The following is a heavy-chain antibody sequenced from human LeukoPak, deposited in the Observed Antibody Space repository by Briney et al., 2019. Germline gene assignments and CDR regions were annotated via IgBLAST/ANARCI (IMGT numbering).Heavy chain of an antibody. Sequence: QPGGSLRLSCAASGFTFSSYAMHWVRQAPGKGLEWVAVISYDGSNKYYADSVKGRFTISRDNSKNTLYLQMNSLRAEDTAVYYCARDKKQQLVYLLYYYYGMDVWGQGTTVTVSS. CDR2: ISYDGSNK. V-gene: IGHV3-30-3*01. CDR3: ARDKKQQLVYLLYYYYGMDV. J-gene: IGHJ6*02. CDR1: GFTFSSYA. D-gene: IGHD6-13*01.